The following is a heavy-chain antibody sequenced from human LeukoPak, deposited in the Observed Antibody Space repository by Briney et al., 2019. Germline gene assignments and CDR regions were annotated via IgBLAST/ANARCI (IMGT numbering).Heavy chain of an antibody. V-gene: IGHV3-74*01. CDR2: INSDGSST. J-gene: IGHJ4*02. D-gene: IGHD6-13*01. CDR3: ARVSSSQSGHAFDI. CDR1: GFTFSSYW. Sequence: GGSLRLSCAASGFTFSSYWMHWVRQAPGKGLVWVSRINSDGSSTSYADSVKGRFTISRDNAKNSLYLQMNSLRAEDTAVYYCARVSSSQSGHAFDIWGQGTLVTVSS.